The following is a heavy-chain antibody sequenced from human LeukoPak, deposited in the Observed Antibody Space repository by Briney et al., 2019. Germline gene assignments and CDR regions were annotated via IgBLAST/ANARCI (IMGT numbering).Heavy chain of an antibody. CDR3: ARGIAARPPYYYYMDV. CDR1: GGSFSGYY. V-gene: IGHV4-34*01. Sequence: SETLSLTCAVYGGSFSGYYWSWIRQPPGKGLEWIGEINHSGSTNYNPSLKSRVTISVDTSKNQFSLKLSSVTAADTAVYYCARGIAARPPYYYYMDVWGKGTTVTVSS. D-gene: IGHD6-6*01. CDR2: INHSGST. J-gene: IGHJ6*03.